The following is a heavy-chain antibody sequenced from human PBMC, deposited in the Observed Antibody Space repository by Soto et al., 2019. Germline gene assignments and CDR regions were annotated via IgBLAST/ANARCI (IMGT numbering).Heavy chain of an antibody. J-gene: IGHJ4*02. V-gene: IGHV1-18*04. Sequence: SVKVSCKASGYKLSDFGITWVRQSPGQGLERMGWITGKTGITNYPQKVQGRCTLTAETSTATAYMEMRALTSDHTGIYYCSRSDYYEDTGTFEIWGRGTTVTVAS. CDR2: ITGKTGIT. CDR3: SRSDYYEDTGTFEI. D-gene: IGHD4-17*01. CDR1: GYKLSDFG.